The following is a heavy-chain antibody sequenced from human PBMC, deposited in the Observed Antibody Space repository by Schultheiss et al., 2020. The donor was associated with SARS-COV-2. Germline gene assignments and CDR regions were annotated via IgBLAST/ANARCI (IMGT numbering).Heavy chain of an antibody. Sequence: GESLKISCAASGFTFDNYAMSWVRQAPGKGLEWVGRIKSKTDGGTTDYAAPVKGRFTISRDDSKNTLYLQMNSLRAEDTAVYYCASVGATTGFDYWGQGTLVTVSS. J-gene: IGHJ4*02. CDR2: IKSKTDGGTT. CDR3: ASVGATTGFDY. CDR1: GFTFDNYA. D-gene: IGHD1-26*01. V-gene: IGHV3-15*01.